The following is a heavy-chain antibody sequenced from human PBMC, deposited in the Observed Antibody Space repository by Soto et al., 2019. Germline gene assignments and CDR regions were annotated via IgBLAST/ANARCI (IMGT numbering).Heavy chain of an antibody. V-gene: IGHV1-69*01. D-gene: IGHD6-19*01. CDR2: IIPIFGTA. CDR3: ASDPSGYSSGWYGFDY. J-gene: IGHJ4*02. Sequence: QVQLVQSGAEVKKPGSSVKVSCKASGGTFSSYAISWVRQAPGQGLEWMGGIIPIFGTANYAQKFQGRVTITADESTSTAYMERSSLRSEDTAVYYCASDPSGYSSGWYGFDYWGQGTLVTVSS. CDR1: GGTFSSYA.